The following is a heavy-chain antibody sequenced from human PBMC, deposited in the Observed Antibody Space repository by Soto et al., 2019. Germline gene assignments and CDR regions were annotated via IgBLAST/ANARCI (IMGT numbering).Heavy chain of an antibody. V-gene: IGHV1-3*05. CDR1: GYTFSSYA. CDR3: ARIVYDSSGYNRYFYY. J-gene: IGHJ4*02. Sequence: QVQLVQSGAEEKKPGASVRVSCTASGYTFSSYAIHWVRQAPGQRLEWMGWINAGYGNTKYSQKLQGRLTITRDTSASTVYMDLTSLRSEDTAVYYCARIVYDSSGYNRYFYYWGQVTLVTVSS. D-gene: IGHD3-22*01. CDR2: INAGYGNT.